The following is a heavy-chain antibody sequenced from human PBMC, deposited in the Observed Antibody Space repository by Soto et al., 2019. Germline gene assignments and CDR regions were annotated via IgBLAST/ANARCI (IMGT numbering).Heavy chain of an antibody. Sequence: SETLSLTCTVSGGSISSYYWSWIRQPPGKGLEWIGSMYYRGSTNYNPSLKSRVTISVDTSKNQFSLKLTSVTAADTAVYYCARDKITGLFDYWGQGTLVTVSS. CDR1: GGSISSYY. D-gene: IGHD2-8*02. CDR2: MYYRGST. J-gene: IGHJ4*02. CDR3: ARDKITGLFDY. V-gene: IGHV4-59*12.